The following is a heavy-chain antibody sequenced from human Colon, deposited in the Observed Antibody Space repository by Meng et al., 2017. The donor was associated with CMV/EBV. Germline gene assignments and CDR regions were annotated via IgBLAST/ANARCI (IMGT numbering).Heavy chain of an antibody. CDR2: IYYSGST. CDR1: GGSISSYH. Sequence: SETLSLTCTVSGGSISSYHWSWILLPPGKGLEWIGYIYYSGSTNYNPALKSRVTISVDTSKNQFSLKLSSVTAADTAVYYCARGDSSGYFHDAFDIWGQGTMVTVSS. J-gene: IGHJ3*02. CDR3: ARGDSSGYFHDAFDI. V-gene: IGHV4-59*01. D-gene: IGHD3-22*01.